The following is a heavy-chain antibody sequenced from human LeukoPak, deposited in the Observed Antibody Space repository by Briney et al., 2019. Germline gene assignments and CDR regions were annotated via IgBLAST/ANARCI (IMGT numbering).Heavy chain of an antibody. CDR2: ISSSSSTI. V-gene: IGHV3-48*01. Sequence: GGSLRLSCAASGFTFSSYSMNWVRQAPGKGLEWVSYISSSSSTIYYADSVKGRFTISRDNAKNSLYLQMNTLTVEDTAVYYCARVRPYGGNSFDYWGQGTLVTVSS. J-gene: IGHJ4*02. D-gene: IGHD4-23*01. CDR1: GFTFSSYS. CDR3: ARVRPYGGNSFDY.